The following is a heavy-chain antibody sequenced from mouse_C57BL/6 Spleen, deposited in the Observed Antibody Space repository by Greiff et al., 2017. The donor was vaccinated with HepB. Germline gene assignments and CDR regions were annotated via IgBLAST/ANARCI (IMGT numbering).Heavy chain of an antibody. J-gene: IGHJ3*01. CDR1: GFTFSNYW. D-gene: IGHD4-1*01. CDR2: IRLKSDNYAT. CDR3: TEELAWFAY. Sequence: EVKLMESGGGLVQPGGSMKLSCVASGFTFSNYWMNWVRQSPEKGLEWVAQIRLKSDNYATHYAESVKGRFTISRDDSKSSVYLQMNNLRAEDTGIYYCTEELAWFAYWGQGTLVTVSA. V-gene: IGHV6-3*01.